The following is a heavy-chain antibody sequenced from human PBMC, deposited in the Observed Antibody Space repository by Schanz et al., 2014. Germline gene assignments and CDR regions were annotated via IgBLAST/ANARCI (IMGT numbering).Heavy chain of an antibody. CDR2: IATSSSTR. Sequence: EVRLVESGGGLVQPGGSLRLSCEASGFDFNSYSMNWVRQAPGKGLEWLSYIATSSSTRHYADSVKGRVTISRDNAKNSVSLQMRRLRVEDTAVYYCASGVHVSSLQKGLQFWGRGTLVIVSS. D-gene: IGHD3-10*01. CDR3: ASGVHVSSLQKGLQF. CDR1: GFDFNSYS. V-gene: IGHV3-48*01. J-gene: IGHJ1*01.